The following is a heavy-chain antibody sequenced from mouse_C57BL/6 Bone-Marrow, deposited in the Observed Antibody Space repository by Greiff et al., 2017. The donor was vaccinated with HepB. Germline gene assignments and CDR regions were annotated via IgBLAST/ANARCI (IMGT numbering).Heavy chain of an antibody. CDR3: ASTPITTVVYFDY. CDR2: ISDGGSYT. D-gene: IGHD1-1*01. CDR1: GFTFSSYA. J-gene: IGHJ2*01. Sequence: EVQLLESGGGLVKPGGSLKLSCAASGFTFSSYAMSWVRQTPEKRLEWVATISDGGSYTYYPDNVKGRFTISRDNAKNNLYLQMSHLKSEDTAMYYCASTPITTVVYFDYWGQGTTLTVSS. V-gene: IGHV5-4*01.